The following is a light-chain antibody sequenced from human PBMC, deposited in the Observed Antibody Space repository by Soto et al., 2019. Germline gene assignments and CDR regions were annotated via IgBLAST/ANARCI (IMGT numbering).Light chain of an antibody. J-gene: IGLJ2*01. CDR2: EVT. CDR1: SSDVGGYNY. CDR3: SSYAGTNHFV. V-gene: IGLV2-8*01. Sequence: QSVLTQPPSASGSPGQSVTISCTGTSSDVGGYNYVSWYQQHPGKAPRLVIFEVTKRPSGVPDRFSGSKSANPASLTVSGLQAEDEADYYCSSYAGTNHFVFGGWTQGTVL.